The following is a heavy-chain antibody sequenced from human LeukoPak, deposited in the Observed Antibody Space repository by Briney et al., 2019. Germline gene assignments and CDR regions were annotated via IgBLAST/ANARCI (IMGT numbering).Heavy chain of an antibody. CDR2: ISSDSKTI. CDR3: ATPFDY. J-gene: IGHJ4*02. V-gene: IGHV3-48*01. CDR1: GFTFSTYS. Sequence: PGGSLSLSCAAPGFTFSTYSMNWVRQAPGKGLEWVSHISSDSKTIYYADSVKGRFTISRDNAKNSLYLQMNSLRVEDTAVYYCATPFDYWGPGTLVTVSS.